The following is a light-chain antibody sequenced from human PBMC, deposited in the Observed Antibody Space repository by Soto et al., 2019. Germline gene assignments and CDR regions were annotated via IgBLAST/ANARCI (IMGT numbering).Light chain of an antibody. CDR3: SAYTSRSTLV. J-gene: IGLJ2*01. CDR2: EVR. Sequence: QSALTQPASVSGSPGQSITISCSGTSRDIGAYNLVSWYQQPPGKAPKLLIYEVRNRPSGISYRCSGSKSGTTASLTISSLLPEDEADYYCSAYTSRSTLVVGGGTKVTVL. CDR1: SRDIGAYNL. V-gene: IGLV2-14*01.